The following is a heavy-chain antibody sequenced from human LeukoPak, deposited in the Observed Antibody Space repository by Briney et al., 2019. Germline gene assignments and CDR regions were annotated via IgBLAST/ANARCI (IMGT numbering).Heavy chain of an antibody. V-gene: IGHV3-21*01. CDR2: ISSSSSYI. J-gene: IGHJ6*03. Sequence: GGSLRLSCAASGFTFSSYSMNWVRQAPGRGLEWVSSISSSSSYIYYADSVKGRFTISRDNAKNSRYLQMNSMRGEDTAVYYCARGRGILFGSSGYGDYYYYMDVWGKGTTVSVSS. CDR3: ARGRGILFGSSGYGDYYYYMDV. CDR1: GFTFSSYS. D-gene: IGHD6-13*01.